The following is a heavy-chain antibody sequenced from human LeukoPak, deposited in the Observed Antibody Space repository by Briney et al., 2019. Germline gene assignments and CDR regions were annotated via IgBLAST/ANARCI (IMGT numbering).Heavy chain of an antibody. CDR1: GDSLSSGGYS. D-gene: IGHD3-3*01. CDR3: ATRTSFRFLYYMDV. J-gene: IGHJ6*03. Sequence: PSETLSLTCKVSGDSLSSGGYSWSWIRQPPGKGLEWIGYIRYSGSTYYNPSLKSRLTMSVEASKTQFSLRLSSVTAADTAVYYCATRTSFRFLYYMDVWGKGTTVTVSS. V-gene: IGHV4-30-4*07. CDR2: IRYSGST.